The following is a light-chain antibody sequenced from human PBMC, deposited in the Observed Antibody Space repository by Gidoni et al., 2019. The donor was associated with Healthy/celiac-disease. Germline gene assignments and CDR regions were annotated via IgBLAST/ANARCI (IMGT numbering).Light chain of an antibody. CDR1: SSDVDGYNY. J-gene: IGLJ1*01. CDR2: ELS. V-gene: IGLV2-8*01. Sequence: QSALTQPPSASASPGQSVTFPCTGTSSDVDGYNYVSWYHQHPGTPPKPMIYELSTRPSGVPSRFSGSKSGNTASLTVSGLQAEDEADYYCSSYAGSNNVFGTGTKVTVL. CDR3: SSYAGSNNV.